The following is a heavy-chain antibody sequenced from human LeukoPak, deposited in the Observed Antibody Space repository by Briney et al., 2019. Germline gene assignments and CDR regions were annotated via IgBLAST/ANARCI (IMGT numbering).Heavy chain of an antibody. CDR3: AMYSGSDWELNY. CDR1: GFPFSNHG. D-gene: IGHD5-12*01. J-gene: IGHJ4*02. Sequence: GRSLRLSCATSGFPFSNHGMYWVRQAPGKGLEWVAIIWYDGSKKYYGDSVKGRFTVSRDNSKNTLYLQMNSLRAEDTAVYYCAMYSGSDWELNYWGLGTLVTVSS. CDR2: IWYDGSKK. V-gene: IGHV3-33*01.